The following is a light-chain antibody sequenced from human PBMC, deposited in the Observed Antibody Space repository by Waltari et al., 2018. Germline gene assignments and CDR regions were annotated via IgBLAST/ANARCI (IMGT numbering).Light chain of an antibody. CDR3: QQYYVFPRT. CDR2: WAF. Sequence: DIAMTQSSDSLAVSLGGTATITCKATVSLLHDADNKHYLSWYQQKPGQPPNLLIYWAFALAPGVPDRFGGSGVLTEFTLTISILQPEDVAVYYCQQYYVFPRTFGPGTKVTIK. CDR1: VSLLHDADNKHY. J-gene: IGKJ1*01. V-gene: IGKV4-1*01.